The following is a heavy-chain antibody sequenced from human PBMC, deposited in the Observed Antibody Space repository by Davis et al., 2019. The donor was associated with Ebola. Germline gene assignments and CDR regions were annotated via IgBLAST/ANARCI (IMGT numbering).Heavy chain of an antibody. V-gene: IGHV1-46*01. Sequence: ASVKVSCKPSGYTFTTYYIHWVRQAPGQGLEWMGVINPSAGYTNYAQKFQGRVTITRDTSTSTVYMEVRSLRSEDTAVYYCARDGPDYYGLDVWGQGTTVTVSS. CDR3: ARDGPDYYGLDV. CDR1: GYTFTTYY. J-gene: IGHJ6*02. CDR2: INPSAGYT.